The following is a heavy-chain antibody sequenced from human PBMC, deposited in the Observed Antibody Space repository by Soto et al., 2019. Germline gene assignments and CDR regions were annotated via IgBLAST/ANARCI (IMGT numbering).Heavy chain of an antibody. J-gene: IGHJ3*02. CDR2: ISSSGSTI. Sequence: VRLSCAASGFTFSSYEMNWVRQAPGKGLEWVSYISSSGSTIYYADSVKGRFTISRDNAKNPLYLQMNSLRAEDTAVYYCARVTTVVTYAFDIWGQGTMVTVSS. CDR3: ARVTTVVTYAFDI. D-gene: IGHD4-17*01. CDR1: GFTFSSYE. V-gene: IGHV3-48*03.